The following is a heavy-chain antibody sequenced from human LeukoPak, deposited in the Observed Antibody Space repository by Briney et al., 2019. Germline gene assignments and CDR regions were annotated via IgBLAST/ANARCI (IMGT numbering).Heavy chain of an antibody. V-gene: IGHV3-7*01. Sequence: GGSLRLSCVASGFTFSSEWMSWVRQAPGKGLEWVTNINQDESQKYYEDSVKGRFTVSRDNAKNSLYLHMNGLRADDTAIYYCARDHDGKDCWGQGTLVTVSS. D-gene: IGHD1-1*01. CDR1: GFTFSSEW. CDR2: INQDESQK. J-gene: IGHJ4*02. CDR3: ARDHDGKDC.